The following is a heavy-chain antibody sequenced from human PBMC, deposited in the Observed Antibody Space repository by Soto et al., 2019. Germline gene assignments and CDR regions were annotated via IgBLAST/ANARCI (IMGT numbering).Heavy chain of an antibody. CDR3: AKLHFYVSD. CDR1: GFTFSSYA. V-gene: IGHV3-23*01. Sequence: GGSLRLSYAASGFTFSSYAMSWVRQAPGKGLEWVSAISGSGGSTYYADSVKGRFTISRDNSKNTLCLQMNNVRAEDTAVYDCAKLHFYVSDWGQGTLVTVSS. D-gene: IGHD3-10*01. J-gene: IGHJ4*02. CDR2: ISGSGGST.